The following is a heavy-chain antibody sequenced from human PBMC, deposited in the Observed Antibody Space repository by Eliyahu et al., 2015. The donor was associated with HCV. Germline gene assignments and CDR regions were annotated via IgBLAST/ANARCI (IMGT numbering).Heavy chain of an antibody. CDR2: IYYIGST. CDR3: ARGDSDIVSRSGAMDV. J-gene: IGHJ6*02. Sequence: QVQLQESGPGLVKPSETLSLTCSVSDDSVNNYYWHWIRQSPGKGLEWVGYIYYIGSTAYNPSLKSRVSISLDTSKKQVSLQLSSVTAADTAVYYCARGDSDIVSRSGAMDVWGQGTTVTVSS. V-gene: IGHV4-59*02. D-gene: IGHD3-9*01. CDR1: DDSVNNYY.